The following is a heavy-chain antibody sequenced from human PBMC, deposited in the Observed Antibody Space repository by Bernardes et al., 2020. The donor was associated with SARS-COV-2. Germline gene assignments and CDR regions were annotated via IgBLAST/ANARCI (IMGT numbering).Heavy chain of an antibody. J-gene: IGHJ4*02. CDR2: ISCSGGRT. D-gene: IGHD3-22*01. Sequence: GGSLRLSCAASGFIFGDYAMSWVRQAPGKGLEWVSCISCSGGRTYYADSVKGRFTIYKDNGKNLLYLQMNSLRDEDTAIYYCVRTVVTIVTPQFFDNWGQGTLVTVSS. CDR3: VRTVVTIVTPQFFDN. CDR1: GFIFGDYA. V-gene: IGHV3-20*04.